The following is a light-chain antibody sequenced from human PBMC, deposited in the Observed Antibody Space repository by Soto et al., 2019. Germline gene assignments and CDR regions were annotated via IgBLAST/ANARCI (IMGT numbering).Light chain of an antibody. Sequence: QSVLTQPPSVSGAPGQRVTISCAGSDSNIGAFDVQWYQQLPGRAPKLVIFGNRNRPSGVPERFSGSKSGTSASLAITGLQAEDEADYYCQAYDYSLTAFVFGGGTKVTVL. CDR3: QAYDYSLTAFV. J-gene: IGLJ3*02. CDR1: DSNIGAFD. CDR2: GNR. V-gene: IGLV1-40*01.